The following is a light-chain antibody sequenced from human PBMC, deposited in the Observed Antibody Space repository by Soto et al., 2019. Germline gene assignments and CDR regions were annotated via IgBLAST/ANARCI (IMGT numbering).Light chain of an antibody. CDR1: QSISSY. Sequence: DIQMTQSPSSLSASVGDRVTITCRASQSISSYLNWYQQKPGKAPKLRIYAASSLQSGVPSRFSGSGSGTDFTLTISSLQPEDFATYYCQQSYSTPVYTFGQGTRLDIK. V-gene: IGKV1-39*01. J-gene: IGKJ5*01. CDR3: QQSYSTPVYT. CDR2: AAS.